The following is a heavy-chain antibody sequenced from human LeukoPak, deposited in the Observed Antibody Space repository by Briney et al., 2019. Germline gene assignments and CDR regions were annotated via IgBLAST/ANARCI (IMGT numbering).Heavy chain of an antibody. V-gene: IGHV3-49*03. CDR3: TRNTVTVHFDY. Sequence: GGSLRLSCSASGFTFDDYAVSWFRQAPGKGLERVGFIRSKAFGGTPEYAASVRGRFTISRDDSKSIAYLQMSGLKTEDTAVYYCTRNTVTVHFDYWSQGTLVTVSS. CDR2: IRSKAFGGTP. CDR1: GFTFDDYA. J-gene: IGHJ4*02. D-gene: IGHD4-17*01.